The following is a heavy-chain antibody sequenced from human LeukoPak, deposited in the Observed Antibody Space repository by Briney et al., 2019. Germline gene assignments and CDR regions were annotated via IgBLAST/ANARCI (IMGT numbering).Heavy chain of an antibody. Sequence: ASETLSLTCAVYGGSFSGYYWSWIRQPPGKGLEWIGEINHSGSTNYNPSLKSRVTISVDTSKNQFSLKLSSVTAADTAVYYCARGTDSLFDYWGQGTLVTVSS. J-gene: IGHJ4*02. CDR1: GGSFSGYY. V-gene: IGHV4-34*01. CDR3: ARGTDSLFDY. CDR2: INHSGST. D-gene: IGHD3-22*01.